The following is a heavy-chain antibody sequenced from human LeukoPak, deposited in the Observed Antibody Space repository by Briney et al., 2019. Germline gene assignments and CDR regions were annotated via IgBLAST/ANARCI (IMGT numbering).Heavy chain of an antibody. Sequence: SETLSLTCTVSGGSISSSDYYWSWIRQPPGKGLEWIGYIYYSGSTYYNPSLKSRVTISVDTSKNQFSLKLSSVTAADTAVYYCAREDYYDSSGYYYSRDAFDIWGQGTMVTVSS. CDR3: AREDYYDSSGYYYSRDAFDI. CDR1: GGSISSSDYY. CDR2: IYYSGST. D-gene: IGHD3-22*01. J-gene: IGHJ3*02. V-gene: IGHV4-30-4*01.